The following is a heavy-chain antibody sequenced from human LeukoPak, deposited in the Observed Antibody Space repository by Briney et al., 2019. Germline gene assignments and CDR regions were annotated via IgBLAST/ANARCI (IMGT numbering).Heavy chain of an antibody. D-gene: IGHD2-15*01. Sequence: SETLSLTCTVSGGSISSYYWSWIRQPPGKGLEWIGYIYYSGSTNYNPSLKSRVTISVDASKNQFSLKLSSVTAADTAVYYCARDGGYYYGMDVWGQGTTVTVSS. J-gene: IGHJ6*02. CDR2: IYYSGST. V-gene: IGHV4-59*01. CDR1: GGSISSYY. CDR3: ARDGGYYYGMDV.